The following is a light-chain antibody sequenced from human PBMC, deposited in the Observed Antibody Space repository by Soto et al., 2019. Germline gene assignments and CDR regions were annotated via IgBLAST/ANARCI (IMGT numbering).Light chain of an antibody. CDR1: QSISSSY. V-gene: IGKV3-20*01. Sequence: EIVLTQSPGTLSLSPAERATLSCRASQSISSSYLAWYQQKPGQAPRLLIYGASSRATGIPDRFSGSGSGTDFTLTISRLEPEDFAVYYCHQYGSSPSTFGQGTKVEIK. CDR2: GAS. CDR3: HQYGSSPST. J-gene: IGKJ1*01.